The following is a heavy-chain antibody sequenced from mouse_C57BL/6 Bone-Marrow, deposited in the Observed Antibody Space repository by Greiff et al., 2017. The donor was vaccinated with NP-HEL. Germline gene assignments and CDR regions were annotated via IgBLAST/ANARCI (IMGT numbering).Heavy chain of an antibody. CDR2: IDPSDSYT. D-gene: IGHD2-3*01. Sequence: QVQLQQPGAELVRPGTSVKLSCKASGYTFTSYWMHWVKQRPGQGLEWIGVIDPSDSYTNYNQKFKGKATLTVDTSSSTAYMQLSSLTSEDSAVYYCARRWLLPFWYFDVGGTGTTVTVSS. J-gene: IGHJ1*03. CDR1: GYTFTSYW. CDR3: ARRWLLPFWYFDV. V-gene: IGHV1-59*01.